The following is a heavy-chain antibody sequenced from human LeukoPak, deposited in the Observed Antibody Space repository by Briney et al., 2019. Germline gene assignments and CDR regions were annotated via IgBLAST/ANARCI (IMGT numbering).Heavy chain of an antibody. CDR2: IFYMGDT. Sequence: SETLPLTCTVSGVSVSSYYRSWIRQPPGKGLEWIGYIFYMGDTNYNPSLKRRVTISVDTSKNQFSLKLSSVTAADTAVYYCARGMQQLVSYYFDYWGQGTLVTVSS. D-gene: IGHD6-13*01. CDR3: ARGMQQLVSYYFDY. J-gene: IGHJ4*02. CDR1: GVSVSSYY. V-gene: IGHV4-59*02.